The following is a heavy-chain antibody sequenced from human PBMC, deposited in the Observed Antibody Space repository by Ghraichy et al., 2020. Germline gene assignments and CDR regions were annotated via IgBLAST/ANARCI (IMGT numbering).Heavy chain of an antibody. J-gene: IGHJ4*02. D-gene: IGHD1-26*01. CDR1: GGSISSGGYS. CDR2: ISQGGNT. Sequence: SQTLSLTCVVSGGSISSGGYSWSWIRQPPGKGLEWVGYISQGGNTYYNPSLQSRVTISVDRSKDQFSLNLSSVTVADTAVYYCARSRLVGAYHFDYWGQGALVTVSS. CDR3: ARSRLVGAYHFDY. V-gene: IGHV4-30-2*01.